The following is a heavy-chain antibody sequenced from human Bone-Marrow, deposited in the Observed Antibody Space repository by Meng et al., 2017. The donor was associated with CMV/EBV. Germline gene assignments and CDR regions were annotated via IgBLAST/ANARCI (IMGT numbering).Heavy chain of an antibody. D-gene: IGHD2-15*01. J-gene: IGHJ4*02. CDR2: ISGSGANT. CDR1: GFTFSHFA. CDR3: TKDRGGFRYCSGGTCYKYDY. Sequence: GGSLRLSCAASGFTFSHFALNWVRQTPGGGLEWVSAISGSGANTYFADSVKGRFTVSRDNSNTTLYLQMNNLRAEDTAVYYCTKDRGGFRYCSGGTCYKYDYWGQRTLVTVSS. V-gene: IGHV3-23*01.